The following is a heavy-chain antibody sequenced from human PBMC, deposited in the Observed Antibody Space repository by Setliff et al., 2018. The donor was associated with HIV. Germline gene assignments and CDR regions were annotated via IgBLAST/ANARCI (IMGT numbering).Heavy chain of an antibody. CDR2: ISYDGSNK. CDR3: ARELVGATNPLDY. J-gene: IGHJ4*02. Sequence: GGSLRLSCAASGFTFSNYDMHWVRQAPGKGLEWVAVISYDGSNKYYTDSVKGRFTISRDNSKNTLYLQMKSLRAEDTAVYYCARELVGATNPLDYWGQGTLVTVSS. V-gene: IGHV3-30*03. D-gene: IGHD1-26*01. CDR1: GFTFSNYD.